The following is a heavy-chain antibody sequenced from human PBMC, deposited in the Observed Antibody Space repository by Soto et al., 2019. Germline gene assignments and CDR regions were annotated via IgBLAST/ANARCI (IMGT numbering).Heavy chain of an antibody. J-gene: IGHJ4*02. CDR3: ARHLAAGDS. D-gene: IGHD6-25*01. V-gene: IGHV1-46*03. Sequence: QVQLVQSGAEVKKPGASVRVSCKASGYTFTSYYIHWVRQAPGQGLEWMAIVNPTGGSTNYAQKFQGRVTVPFDTSTSTVFMELNSLRYEDTAVYYCARHLAAGDSCGQGRLVTVSS. CDR1: GYTFTSYY. CDR2: VNPTGGST.